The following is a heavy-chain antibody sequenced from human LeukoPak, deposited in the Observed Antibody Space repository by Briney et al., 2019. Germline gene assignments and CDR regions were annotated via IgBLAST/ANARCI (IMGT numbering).Heavy chain of an antibody. CDR3: ARDRGYSTFDF. V-gene: IGHV3-7*04. CDR1: GFTFSSYW. J-gene: IGHJ4*02. D-gene: IGHD4-11*01. CDR2: INQDESEE. Sequence: GGSLRLSCAASGFTFSSYWMSWVRQAPGKGLEWVANINQDESEENSVDSVKGRFSISRDNAKRSLYLQMNSLRAEDTAMYYCARDRGYSTFDFWGQGTLDTVSS.